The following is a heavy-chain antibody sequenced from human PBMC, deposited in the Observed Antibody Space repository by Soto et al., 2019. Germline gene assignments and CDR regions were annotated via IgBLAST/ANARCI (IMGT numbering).Heavy chain of an antibody. CDR3: ARHVEQLVPGCFDP. V-gene: IGHV4-39*01. CDR2: IYYSGST. J-gene: IGHJ5*02. D-gene: IGHD6-6*01. Sequence: SETLSLTCTVSGGSISSSSYYWGWIRQPPGKGLEWIGSIYYSGSTYYNPSLKSRVTISVDTSKNQFSLKLSSVTAADTAVYYCARHVEQLVPGCFDPWGQGTLVTVSS. CDR1: GGSISSSSYY.